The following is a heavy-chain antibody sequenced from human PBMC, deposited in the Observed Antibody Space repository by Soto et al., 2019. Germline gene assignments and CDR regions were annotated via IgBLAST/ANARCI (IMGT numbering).Heavy chain of an antibody. J-gene: IGHJ6*02. Sequence: EVQLLESGGGLVQPGGSLRLSCEASGFSFSDHGMSWVRQAPGKRLEWLSVTSGSGGTTYYVDSVKGRFTISRDNSKNTLYLQVNSLRVEDTAVYYCAKTSKTTILTVYDVWGRGTTVTVSS. CDR2: TSGSGGTT. CDR1: GFSFSDHG. V-gene: IGHV3-23*01. D-gene: IGHD3-9*01. CDR3: AKTSKTTILTVYDV.